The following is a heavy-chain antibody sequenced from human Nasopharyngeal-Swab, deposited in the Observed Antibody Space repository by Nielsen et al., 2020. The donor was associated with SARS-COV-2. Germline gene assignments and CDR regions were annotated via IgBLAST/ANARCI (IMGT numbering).Heavy chain of an antibody. CDR1: GFSFSTFW. V-gene: IGHV3-74*01. CDR3: AAAPSGDYGGY. CDR2: INTDGRRT. J-gene: IGHJ4*02. D-gene: IGHD4-23*01. Sequence: GESLKISCAASGFSFSTFWMHWVRQVPGEGLVWVSRINTDGRRTNYAESVKGRFTISRDNVKNMLYLQMNSLRAEDTAVYYCAAAPSGDYGGYWGQGTLVTVSS.